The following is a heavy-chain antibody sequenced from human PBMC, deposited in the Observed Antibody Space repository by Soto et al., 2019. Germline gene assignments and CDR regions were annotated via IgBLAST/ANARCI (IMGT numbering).Heavy chain of an antibody. J-gene: IGHJ4*02. V-gene: IGHV4-31*03. CDR2: IYYSGST. Sequence: SETLSLTCTVSGGSISSGGYYWSWIRQHPGKGLEWIGYIYYSGSTYYNPSLKSRVTISVDTSKNQFSLKLSSVTAADTAVYYCARATYGGVVVIFDYWGQGTLVTVSS. D-gene: IGHD3-22*01. CDR3: ARATYGGVVVIFDY. CDR1: GGSISSGGYY.